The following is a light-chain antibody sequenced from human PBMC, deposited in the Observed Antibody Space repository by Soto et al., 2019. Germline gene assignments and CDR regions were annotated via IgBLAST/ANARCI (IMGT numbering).Light chain of an antibody. CDR1: QIIDTW. Sequence: TQSFSILSAKVGERITLNVRASQIIDTWLALYQQKPGKAPKLLIYKASSLENGVPSSFSGSGSGTEFTLTISSLQPDDFASYYCQQYYSFLWTLAHGTKVDIK. J-gene: IGKJ1*01. CDR3: QQYYSFLWT. CDR2: KAS. V-gene: IGKV1-5*03.